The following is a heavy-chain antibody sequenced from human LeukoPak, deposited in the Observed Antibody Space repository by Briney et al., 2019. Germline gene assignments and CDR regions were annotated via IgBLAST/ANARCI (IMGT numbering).Heavy chain of an antibody. CDR3: ARDRSAYLDSSGYYFPYGMDV. CDR1: GYTFTSYY. CDR2: INPSGGST. V-gene: IGHV1-46*01. Sequence: ASVKVSCKASGYTFTSYYMHWVRQAPGQGLEWMGIINPSGGSTSYAQKFQGRVTMTRDTSTSTVYMELSSLRSEDTAVYYCARDRSAYLDSSGYYFPYGMDVWGQGTTVTVSS. J-gene: IGHJ6*02. D-gene: IGHD3-22*01.